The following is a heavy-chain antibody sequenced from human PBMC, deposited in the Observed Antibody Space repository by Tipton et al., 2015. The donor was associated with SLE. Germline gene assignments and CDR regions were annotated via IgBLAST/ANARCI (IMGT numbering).Heavy chain of an antibody. CDR2: MNPGSRKT. Sequence: QLVQSGAEVKKPGASVKVSCRASGYAFISYGINWVRQAAGQGLEWMGWMNPGSRKTVFTQKFQGRVTLTWDTSISTAYIELNSLRSEDTAVYYCARWQGYCGSTSCRQFDYWGQGTLVTVSS. J-gene: IGHJ4*02. D-gene: IGHD2-2*01. CDR3: ARWQGYCGSTSCRQFDY. CDR1: GYAFISYG. V-gene: IGHV1-8*02.